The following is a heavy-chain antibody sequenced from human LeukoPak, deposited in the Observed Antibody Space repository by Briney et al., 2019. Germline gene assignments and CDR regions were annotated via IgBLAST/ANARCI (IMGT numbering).Heavy chain of an antibody. J-gene: IGHJ4*02. CDR2: IYPGDSDT. V-gene: IGHV5-51*01. CDR3: ARVFWSGYYYFDY. Sequence: GGAQNSCGHGCRYSFTKCLMVWVGQVPVKELAWMGIIYPGDSDTRYSPSFQGQVTISAVKSISTAYLQWSSLKASDTAMYYCARVFWSGYYYFDYWGQGTLVTVSS. D-gene: IGHD3-3*01. CDR1: RYSFTKCL.